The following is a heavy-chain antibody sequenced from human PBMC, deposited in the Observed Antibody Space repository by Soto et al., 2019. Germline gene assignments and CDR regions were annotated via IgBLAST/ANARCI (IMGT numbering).Heavy chain of an antibody. J-gene: IGHJ5*02. Sequence: SETLSLTCTVSGASISGFYWSWIRKSAGKGLEWIGRIYATGTTDYNPSLKSRVMMSVDTSKKQFSLKLRSVTAADTPVYYCVRDGTKTLRDWFDPWGQGISVTGSS. V-gene: IGHV4-4*07. D-gene: IGHD1-1*01. CDR2: IYATGTT. CDR3: VRDGTKTLRDWFDP. CDR1: GASISGFY.